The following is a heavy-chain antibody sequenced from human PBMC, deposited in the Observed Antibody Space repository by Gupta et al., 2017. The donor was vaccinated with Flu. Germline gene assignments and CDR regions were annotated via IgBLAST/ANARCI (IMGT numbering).Heavy chain of an antibody. Sequence: AISWVRQAPGQGRDGMGGIIPIFGTANYAQKFQGRVTITADKSTSTADRELISLRSEDTAVYDCARGVTSCWDCYYCMDVWGKGTTVTVSS. V-gene: IGHV1-69*06. CDR2: IIPIFGTA. J-gene: IGHJ6*03. CDR1: A. CDR3: ARGVTSCWDCYYCMDV. D-gene: IGHD2-2*01.